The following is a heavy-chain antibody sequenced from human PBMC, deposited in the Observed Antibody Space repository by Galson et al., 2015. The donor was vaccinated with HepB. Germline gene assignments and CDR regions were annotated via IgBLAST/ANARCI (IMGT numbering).Heavy chain of an antibody. CDR1: GFTFSSYG. V-gene: IGHV3-30*18. J-gene: IGHJ4*02. CDR3: AKLYTNRYFDY. Sequence: SLRLSCAASGFTFSSYGIHWVRQAPGKGLEWVAVISYDGNNKYYADSVKGRFSISRDNAKNSLFLQMNSLRAEDTAVYYCAKLYTNRYFDYWGQGALVTVSS. D-gene: IGHD3-16*02. CDR2: ISYDGNNK.